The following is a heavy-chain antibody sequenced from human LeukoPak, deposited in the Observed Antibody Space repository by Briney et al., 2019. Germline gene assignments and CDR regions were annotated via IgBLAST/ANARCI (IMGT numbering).Heavy chain of an antibody. Sequence: ASVKVSCKASGYTFVSYGITWVRQAPGQGLEWMGWISVYNGDTKYAQNLQGRVTLTTDTSTSTAYMELRSLRSDDTAVYYCARDGYRLSGYFYYMDVWGKGTTVTVSS. CDR2: ISVYNGDT. V-gene: IGHV1-18*04. CDR1: GYTFVSYG. D-gene: IGHD2-2*03. J-gene: IGHJ6*03. CDR3: ARDGYRLSGYFYYMDV.